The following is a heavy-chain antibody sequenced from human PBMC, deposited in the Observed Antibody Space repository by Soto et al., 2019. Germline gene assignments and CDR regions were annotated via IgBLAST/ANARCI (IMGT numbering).Heavy chain of an antibody. CDR1: GGSISSYY. V-gene: IGHV4-59*08. J-gene: IGHJ4*02. CDR2: IYYSGST. Sequence: QVQLQESGPGLVKPSETLSLTCTVSGGSISSYYWSWIRQPPGKGLEWIGYIYYSGSTNYNPSLKSRVTISGDTSKNQFSLKLSSVTAADTAVYYCARLDWDSSSWYMDYWGQGTLVTVSS. D-gene: IGHD6-13*01. CDR3: ARLDWDSSSWYMDY.